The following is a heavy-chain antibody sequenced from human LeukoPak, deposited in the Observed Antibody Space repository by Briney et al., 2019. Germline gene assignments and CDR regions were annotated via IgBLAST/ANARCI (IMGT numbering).Heavy chain of an antibody. CDR3: ARLTMVNWLFDY. CDR2: ISSSGSTI. J-gene: IGHJ4*02. Sequence: NAGGSLRLSCAASGFTFSDYYMSWIRQAPGKGLEWVSYISSSGSTIYYADSVKGRFTISRDNAKNSLYLQMNSLRAEDTAVYYCARLTMVNWLFDYWGQGTLVTVSS. V-gene: IGHV3-11*04. D-gene: IGHD4/OR15-4a*01. CDR1: GFTFSDYY.